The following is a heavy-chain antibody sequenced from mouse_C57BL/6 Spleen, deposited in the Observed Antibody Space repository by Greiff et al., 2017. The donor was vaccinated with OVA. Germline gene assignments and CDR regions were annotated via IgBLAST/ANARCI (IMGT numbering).Heavy chain of an antibody. CDR1: GFTFSDYY. CDR3: AREDWEGFGAY. J-gene: IGHJ3*01. CDR2: INYDGSST. Sequence: EVMLVESEGGLVQPGSSMKLSCTASGFTFSDYYMAWVRQVPEKGLEWVANINYDGSSTYYLDSLKSRFIISRDNAKNILYLQMSSLKSEDTATYYCAREDWEGFGAYWGQGTLVTVSA. D-gene: IGHD4-1*01. V-gene: IGHV5-16*01.